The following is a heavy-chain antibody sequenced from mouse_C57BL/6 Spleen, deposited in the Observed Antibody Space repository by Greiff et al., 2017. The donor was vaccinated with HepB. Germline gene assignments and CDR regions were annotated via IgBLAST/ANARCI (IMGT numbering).Heavy chain of an antibody. V-gene: IGHV1-15*01. CDR2: IDPETGGT. CDR3: TRYGSSYEWWYFDV. D-gene: IGHD1-1*01. CDR1: GYTFTDYE. Sequence: VQLQQSGAELVRPGASVTLSCKASGYTFTDYEMHWVKQTPVHGLEWIGAIDPETGGTAYNQKFKGKAILTADKSSSTAYMGLRSLTSEDSAVYYGTRYGSSYEWWYFDVWGTGTTVTVSS. J-gene: IGHJ1*03.